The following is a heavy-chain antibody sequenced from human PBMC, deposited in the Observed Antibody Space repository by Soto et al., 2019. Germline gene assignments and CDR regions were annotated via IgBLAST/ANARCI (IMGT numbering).Heavy chain of an antibody. Sequence: QVQLVQSGAEVKKPGASVKVSCKASGYTFTSYDINWVRQATGQGLEWMGWMNPNSGNTGYAQKFQGRVTMTRNTSISTAYMELSSLRSGDTAVYYCARVSSQQLANDYLGQGTLVTVSS. CDR1: GYTFTSYD. J-gene: IGHJ4*02. CDR3: ARVSSQQLANDY. V-gene: IGHV1-8*01. CDR2: MNPNSGNT. D-gene: IGHD6-13*01.